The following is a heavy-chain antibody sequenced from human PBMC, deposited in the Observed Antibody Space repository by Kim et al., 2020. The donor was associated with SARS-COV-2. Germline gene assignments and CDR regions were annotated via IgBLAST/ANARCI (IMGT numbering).Heavy chain of an antibody. Sequence: SETLSLTCTVSGGSISSSSYYWGWIRQPPGKGLEWIGSVYYSGSTYYNPSLKSRITISADTSKNQFCLKLSSVTAADAAVYYCAGPFLCFGVVLPPSCVSFYFDDWGQGTLVTVSS. D-gene: IGHD3-10*01. CDR3: AGPFLCFGVVLPPSCVSFYFDD. CDR2: VYYSGST. CDR1: GGSISSSSYY. J-gene: IGHJ4*02. V-gene: IGHV4-39*01.